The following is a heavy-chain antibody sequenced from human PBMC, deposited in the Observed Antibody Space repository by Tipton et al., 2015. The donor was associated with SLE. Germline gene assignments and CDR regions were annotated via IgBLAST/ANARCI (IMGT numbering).Heavy chain of an antibody. CDR3: AKDESSGWLGGY. J-gene: IGHJ4*02. CDR2: IYSDGST. CDR1: GFTVSRNY. Sequence: SLRLSCAGAGFTVSRNYMSWVRQAPGKGLEWVSIIYSDGSTYYEDSVKGRFTISRDNSKNTLFLQMNSLRAEDTAVYYCAKDESSGWLGGYWGQGTLVTVSS. D-gene: IGHD6-19*01. V-gene: IGHV3-53*01.